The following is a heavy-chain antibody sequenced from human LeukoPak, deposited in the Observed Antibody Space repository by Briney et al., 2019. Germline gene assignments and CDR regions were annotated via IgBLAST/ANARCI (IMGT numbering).Heavy chain of an antibody. V-gene: IGHV4-59*12. Sequence: SETLSLTCTVSGGSISSYYWSWIRQPPGKGLEWIGYIYYSGSTNYNPSLKSRVTISGDTSKNQFSLKLSSVTAADTAVYYCARINTYYYDSSKSFDYWGQGTLVTVSS. CDR1: GGSISSYY. CDR2: IYYSGST. CDR3: ARINTYYYDSSKSFDY. J-gene: IGHJ4*02. D-gene: IGHD3-22*01.